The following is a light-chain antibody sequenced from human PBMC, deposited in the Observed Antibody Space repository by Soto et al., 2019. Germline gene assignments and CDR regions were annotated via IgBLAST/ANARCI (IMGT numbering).Light chain of an antibody. J-gene: IGKJ1*01. CDR1: QSISSN. CDR2: GAS. V-gene: IGKV3-15*01. Sequence: EILMTQSPATLSVSPGEGVTLSCRASQSISSNLAWYQQKPGRAPRLLIYGASTRATGIPARFSGSGSGTEFTLTISSLQSEDFAIYYCQQYANWPRTFGLGTKVEIK. CDR3: QQYANWPRT.